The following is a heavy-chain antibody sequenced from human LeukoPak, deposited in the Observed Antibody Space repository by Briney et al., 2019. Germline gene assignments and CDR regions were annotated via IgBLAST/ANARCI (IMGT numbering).Heavy chain of an antibody. V-gene: IGHV3-21*01. J-gene: IGHJ4*02. D-gene: IGHD1-26*01. CDR3: ARVRALTVADGHRPRELPGVFHY. CDR1: GFTFSSYS. CDR2: ISSGSSYI. Sequence: PGGSLRLSCAASGFTFSSYSMNWVRQAPGKGLEWVSSISSGSSYIYYAGSVKGRFTISRDNAKKSLYLQMNSLRAEDTAVYYCARVRALTVADGHRPRELPGVFHYWGQGTLVTVSS.